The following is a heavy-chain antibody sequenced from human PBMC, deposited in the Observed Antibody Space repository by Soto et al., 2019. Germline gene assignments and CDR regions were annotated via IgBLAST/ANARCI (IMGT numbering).Heavy chain of an antibody. Sequence: QVQLQESGPGLVKPSETLALTCAVSGASVNNNWWSWVRQPPGKGLEWIGETYDSVTTNYIPTLKSRAIISIDTSKNEISLLLTSVTAADTAAYYCAKGNWHAFEIWGQGSMLFVSS. CDR2: TYDSVTT. V-gene: IGHV4-4*02. D-gene: IGHD1-1*01. CDR3: AKGNWHAFEI. CDR1: GASVNNNW. J-gene: IGHJ3*02.